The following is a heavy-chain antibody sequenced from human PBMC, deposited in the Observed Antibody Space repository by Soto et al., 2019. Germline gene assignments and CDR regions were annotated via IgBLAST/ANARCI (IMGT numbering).Heavy chain of an antibody. Sequence: QVQLVQSGAEVKKPGASVKVSCKASGYTFTSYAMHWVRQAPGQRLEWMGWINAGNGNTKYSQKFQGRVTITRDTSASTAYMGLSSLRSEDTAVYYCARNLMDYDILTGYYMGYYFDYWGQGTLVTVSS. V-gene: IGHV1-3*01. CDR1: GYTFTSYA. D-gene: IGHD3-9*01. CDR2: INAGNGNT. J-gene: IGHJ4*02. CDR3: ARNLMDYDILTGYYMGYYFDY.